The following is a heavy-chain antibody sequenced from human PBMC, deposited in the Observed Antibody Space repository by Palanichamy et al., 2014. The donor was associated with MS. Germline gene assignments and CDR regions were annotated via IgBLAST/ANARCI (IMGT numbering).Heavy chain of an antibody. CDR3: ATGLGATVGAFDI. D-gene: IGHD1-26*01. CDR1: WVLQWIL. J-gene: IGHJ3*02. CDR2: ISHSGTT. Sequence: VQLQQWGGRTVEAFGDPVPHLRCLWWVLQWILLELDPPAPRKGLEWIGQISHSGTTNYNPSLKSRVTISVDTSKKQFSLNLRSVTAADTAVYYCATGLGATVGAFDIWGHGAMVTVSS. V-gene: IGHV4-34*02.